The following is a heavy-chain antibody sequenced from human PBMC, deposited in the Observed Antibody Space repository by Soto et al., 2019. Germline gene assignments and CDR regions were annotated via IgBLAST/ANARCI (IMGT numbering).Heavy chain of an antibody. CDR3: ARDGGLAEEDIVVVVAAAHPINWFDP. V-gene: IGHV1-46*01. Sequence: ASVKVSCKASGYTFTSYYMHWVRQAPGQGLEWMGIINPSGGSTSYAQKFQGRVTMTRDTSTSTVYMELSSLRSEDTAVYYCARDGGLAEEDIVVVVAAAHPINWFDPWGQGTLVTVSS. CDR1: GYTFTSYY. D-gene: IGHD2-15*01. CDR2: INPSGGST. J-gene: IGHJ5*02.